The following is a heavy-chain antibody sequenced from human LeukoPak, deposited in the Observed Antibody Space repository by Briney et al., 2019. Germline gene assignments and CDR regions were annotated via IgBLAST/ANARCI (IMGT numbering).Heavy chain of an antibody. V-gene: IGHV5-10-1*01. CDR1: GYSFTSYW. J-gene: IGHJ4*02. CDR3: ARGPSYYGSGSTYYFDY. D-gene: IGHD3-10*01. CDR2: IDPSDSYT. Sequence: GESLKISCKGSGYSFTSYWISWVRQMPGKGLEWMCIIDPSDSYTNYSPSFEGHVTIPANNPISTPYMQLSMLKASDTAMYYCARGPSYYGSGSTYYFDYWGQGTLVTVSS.